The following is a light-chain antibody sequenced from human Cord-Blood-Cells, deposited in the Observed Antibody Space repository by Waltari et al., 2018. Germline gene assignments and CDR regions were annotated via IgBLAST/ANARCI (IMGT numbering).Light chain of an antibody. CDR2: CAS. J-gene: IGKJ4*01. CDR3: QQYNNWPPLT. Sequence: EIGMTQSPATLAVSPGERASLSCRASPSVSSNLAWYQQKPGQAPRLLIYCASTRATGIPARFSGSGSGTEFTLTISSLQSEDFAVYYCQQYNNWPPLTFGGGTKVEIK. CDR1: PSVSSN. V-gene: IGKV3-15*01.